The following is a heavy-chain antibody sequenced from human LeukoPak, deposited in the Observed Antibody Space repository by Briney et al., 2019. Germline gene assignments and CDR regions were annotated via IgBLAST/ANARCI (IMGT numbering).Heavy chain of an antibody. J-gene: IGHJ3*02. Sequence: GGSLRLSCAASGFTFSSYAMSWVRQAPGKGLEWVSAISGSGGSTYYADSVKGRFTISRDSSKNTLYLQMNSLRAEDTAVYYCAMVLHFTYYDVRGAFDIWGQGTMVTVSS. CDR3: AMVLHFTYYDVRGAFDI. V-gene: IGHV3-23*01. CDR1: GFTFSSYA. CDR2: ISGSGGST. D-gene: IGHD3-22*01.